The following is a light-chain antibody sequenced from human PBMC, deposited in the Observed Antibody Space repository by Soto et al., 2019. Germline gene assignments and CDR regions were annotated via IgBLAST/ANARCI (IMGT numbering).Light chain of an antibody. CDR3: QQYGSSPWT. Sequence: EIVLTQSPGTLSLSPGERATLSCRASQTVSSSYFAWYQQKPGQAPRLLIYGASSRATGIPDRFSGGGSGTDFTLTISRLEPEDFAVYYCQQYGSSPWTFGQGTKVEIK. CDR2: GAS. V-gene: IGKV3-20*01. J-gene: IGKJ1*01. CDR1: QTVSSSY.